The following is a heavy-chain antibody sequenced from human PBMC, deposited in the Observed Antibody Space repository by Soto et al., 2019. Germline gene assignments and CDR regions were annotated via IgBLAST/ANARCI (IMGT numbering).Heavy chain of an antibody. CDR2: IYNSGIT. D-gene: IGHD2-21*01. V-gene: IGHV4-59*08. J-gene: IGHJ5*01. Sequence: SETLSLTCTVSGGSITNYYWTWIRQPPGKGLEYIGFIYNSGITNYSPSLQSRVAISLDTSKNQFSLKLTSVTAADTAVYYCGSGVGYCGGGRCHHWFDSWGRGTLVTVSS. CDR1: GGSITNYY. CDR3: GSGVGYCGGGRCHHWFDS.